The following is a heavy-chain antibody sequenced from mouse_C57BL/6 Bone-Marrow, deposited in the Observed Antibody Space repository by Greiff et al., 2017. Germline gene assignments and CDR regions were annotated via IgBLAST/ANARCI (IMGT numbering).Heavy chain of an antibody. CDR1: GYTFTSYG. D-gene: IGHD1-1*01. Sequence: VQLQQSGAELARPGASVKLSCKASGYTFTSYGISWVKQRTGQGLEWIGEIYPRSGNTYYNEKFKGKATLTADKSSSTAYMELRSLTSEDSAVYFCARSEGTYYYGSSYVAYWGQGTLVTVSA. CDR3: ARSEGTYYYGSSYVAY. CDR2: IYPRSGNT. J-gene: IGHJ3*01. V-gene: IGHV1-81*01.